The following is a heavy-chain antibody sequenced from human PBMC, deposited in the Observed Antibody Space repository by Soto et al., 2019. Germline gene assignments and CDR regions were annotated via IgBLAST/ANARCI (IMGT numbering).Heavy chain of an antibody. Sequence: SETLSLTCAVYGGSFSGYYWSWIRQPPGKGLEWIGEINHSGSTNYNPSLKSRVTISVDTSKNQFSLKLSSVTAADTAVYYCARRLVPAAKLYYYYMDVWGKGTTVTVSS. D-gene: IGHD2-2*01. V-gene: IGHV4-34*01. CDR1: GGSFSGYY. CDR3: ARRLVPAAKLYYYYMDV. CDR2: INHSGST. J-gene: IGHJ6*03.